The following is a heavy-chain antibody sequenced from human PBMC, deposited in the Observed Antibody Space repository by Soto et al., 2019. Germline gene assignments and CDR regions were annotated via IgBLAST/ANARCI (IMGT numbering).Heavy chain of an antibody. CDR2: IIPILGIA. CDR3: ARVAGYSYAPGGY. CDR1: GGTFSSYT. Sequence: SVKVSCKASGGTFSSYTISWVRQAPGQGLEWMGRIIPILGIANYAQKFQGRVTITADKSTSTAYMELSSLRSEDTAVYYCARVAGYSYAPGGYWGQGTLVTVSS. D-gene: IGHD5-18*01. V-gene: IGHV1-69*02. J-gene: IGHJ4*02.